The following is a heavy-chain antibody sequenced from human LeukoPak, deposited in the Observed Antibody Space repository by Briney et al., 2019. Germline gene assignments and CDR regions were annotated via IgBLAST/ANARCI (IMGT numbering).Heavy chain of an antibody. D-gene: IGHD3-10*01. Sequence: PGGSLRLSCAASGFTVSNNYMSWVRQAPGKGLEWVSVIYSGGSTYYAESVKGRFTISRDNSKNTLCLQMNSLRAEDTAVYYCAKYVFSYGSGSYLAHWGQGTQVTVSS. CDR1: GFTVSNNY. CDR2: IYSGGST. CDR3: AKYVFSYGSGSYLAH. V-gene: IGHV3-53*01. J-gene: IGHJ4*02.